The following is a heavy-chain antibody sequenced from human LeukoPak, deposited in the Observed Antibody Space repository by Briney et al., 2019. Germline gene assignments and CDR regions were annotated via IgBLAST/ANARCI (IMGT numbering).Heavy chain of an antibody. CDR1: GGSFSGYY. D-gene: IGHD3-10*01. CDR3: AANSADHNTLGSSYKV. J-gene: IGHJ1*01. Sequence: SETLSLTCAVYGGSFSGYYWSWIRQPPGKGLEWIGEINHSGSTNYNPSLKSRVTISVDTSKNHFSLKLTSVTAAGTAVYYCAANSADHNTLGSSYKVWGQGTLVTVSS. CDR2: INHSGST. V-gene: IGHV4-34*01.